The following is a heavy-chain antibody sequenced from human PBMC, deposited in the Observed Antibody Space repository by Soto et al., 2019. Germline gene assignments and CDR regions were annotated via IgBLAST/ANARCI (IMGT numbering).Heavy chain of an antibody. CDR2: IKQDGLEK. CDR1: GFTFSRNW. CDR3: AREKAAAHLDY. D-gene: IGHD6-13*01. J-gene: IGHJ4*02. V-gene: IGHV3-7*03. Sequence: PGGSLRLSCEDSGFTFSRNWMSWVRQAPGKGLEWVANIKQDGLEKYYVDSVKGRFTISRDNAKKSLYLQMNSLRAEDTAVYYCAREKAAAHLDYWGQGTLVTVSS.